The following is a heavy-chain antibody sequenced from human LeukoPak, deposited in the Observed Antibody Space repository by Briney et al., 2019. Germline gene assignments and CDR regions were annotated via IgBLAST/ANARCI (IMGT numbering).Heavy chain of an antibody. D-gene: IGHD6-6*01. V-gene: IGHV4-59*01. CDR2: IYNSGST. CDR3: TRAWAAPLPFDY. Sequence: SETLSLTCTVSGGSISSNYWTWIRQPPGKGLEWIGYIYNSGSTDYNPSLKSRVTISVDASRNQFSLKLSSVTAADTAIYYCTRAWAAPLPFDYWGQGTLVTVSS. J-gene: IGHJ4*02. CDR1: GGSISSNY.